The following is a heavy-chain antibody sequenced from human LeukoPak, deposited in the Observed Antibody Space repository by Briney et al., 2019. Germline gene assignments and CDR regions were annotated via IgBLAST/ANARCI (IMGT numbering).Heavy chain of an antibody. J-gene: IGHJ6*02. Sequence: GGSLRLSCAASGFTFSDYYMSWIRQAPGKGLEWVSYISSSGSTIYYAGSVKGRFTISRDNSKNTLYLQMNSLRAEDTAVYYCAFQGVAMAYYYGMDVWGQGTTVTVSS. CDR1: GFTFSDYY. V-gene: IGHV3-11*01. CDR2: ISSSGSTI. D-gene: IGHD5-18*01. CDR3: AFQGVAMAYYYGMDV.